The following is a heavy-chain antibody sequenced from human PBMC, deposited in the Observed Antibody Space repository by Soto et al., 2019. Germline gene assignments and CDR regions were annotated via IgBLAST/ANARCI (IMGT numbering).Heavy chain of an antibody. V-gene: IGHV1-3*01. J-gene: IGHJ3*02. CDR1: GYTFTSYA. CDR3: ARDPNYDFWSGYWASGAIDAIDI. Sequence: ASVKVSCKASGYTFTSYAMHWVRQAPGQRLEWMGWINAGNGNTKYSQKFQGRVTIIRDTSASTAYMELSSLRSEDTAVYYCARDPNYDFWSGYWASGAIDAIDIWGQGTMVTVSS. CDR2: INAGNGNT. D-gene: IGHD3-3*01.